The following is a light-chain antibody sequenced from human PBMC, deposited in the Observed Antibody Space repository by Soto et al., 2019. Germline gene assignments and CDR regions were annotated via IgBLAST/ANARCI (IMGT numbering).Light chain of an antibody. CDR2: AAS. CDR1: QSISSY. V-gene: IGKV1-39*01. CDR3: QQSYSTPPYT. J-gene: IGKJ2*01. Sequence: DIQMTQSPSSLSASVGDRVTITCRASQSISSYLNWYQQKPGKAPKLLIYAASSLQSGVPYRCSGSGSGTDFTLTIRSLQTEDFATYYCQQSYSTPPYTFGHGTKVEIK.